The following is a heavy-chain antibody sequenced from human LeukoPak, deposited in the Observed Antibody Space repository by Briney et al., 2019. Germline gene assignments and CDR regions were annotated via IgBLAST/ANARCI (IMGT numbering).Heavy chain of an antibody. J-gene: IGHJ4*02. CDR1: GFTFSSRDW. Sequence: PGGSLRLSCVASGFTFSSRDWMTWVRQAPGKGLEWVANTKEDGGEKYYVDSVKGRFTISRDNAENSLYLQMNSLRAEDTAVYYCARRSVAGSLDYWGQGTLVTVSS. CDR3: ARRSVAGSLDY. V-gene: IGHV3-7*01. CDR2: TKEDGGEK. D-gene: IGHD6-19*01.